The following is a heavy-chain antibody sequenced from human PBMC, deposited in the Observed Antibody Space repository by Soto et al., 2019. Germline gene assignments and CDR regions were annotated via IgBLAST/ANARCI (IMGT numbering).Heavy chain of an antibody. CDR1: GDSVSSGDYY. CDR2: ISFSGTT. CDR3: ARERNDILTGNNWFGP. Sequence: PSETLSLTCTVSGDSVSSGDYYWSWIRQPPGKGLEWVGFISFSGTTSYMPSLWGRVSISLDTSKNQFSLRLSSVTAADTAVYYCARERNDILTGNNWFGPWGQGTLVTVSS. V-gene: IGHV4-30-4*01. D-gene: IGHD3-9*01. J-gene: IGHJ5*02.